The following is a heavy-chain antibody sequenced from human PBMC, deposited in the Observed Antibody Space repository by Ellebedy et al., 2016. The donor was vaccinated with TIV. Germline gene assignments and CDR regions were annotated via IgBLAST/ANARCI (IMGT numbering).Heavy chain of an antibody. Sequence: GESLKISCAASGFSLTTYYMSWVRQAPGKGLEWVSAFRGSDGSTYYADSVKGRFIISAENSKETLYLQMNSLRVEDTAVYYCFSAIPGTGGNFWGQGTLVTVSP. V-gene: IGHV3-23*01. J-gene: IGHJ4*02. D-gene: IGHD3-10*01. CDR2: FRGSDGST. CDR1: GFSLTTYY. CDR3: FSAIPGTGGNF.